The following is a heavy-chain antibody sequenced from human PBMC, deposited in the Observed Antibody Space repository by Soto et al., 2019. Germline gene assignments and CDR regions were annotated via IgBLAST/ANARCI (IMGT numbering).Heavy chain of an antibody. V-gene: IGHV3-30*03. J-gene: IGHJ4*02. CDR3: AQSRVGSSLHAADS. CDR1: GFTFSNYG. D-gene: IGHD6-13*01. CDR2: IAHDGSSQ. Sequence: QVQLVESGGGVVQPGRSLRLSCAASGFTFSNYGMHWVRQAPGKGLDWVAVIAHDGSSQYYADSVKGRFTISRDNSKNTLYLQMNSLGPEDTAGYLCAQSRVGSSLHAADSWGQGTLVTVSS.